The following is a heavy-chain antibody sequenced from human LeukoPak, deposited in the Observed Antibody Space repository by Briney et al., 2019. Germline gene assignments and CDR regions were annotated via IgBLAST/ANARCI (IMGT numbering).Heavy chain of an antibody. V-gene: IGHV4-34*01. CDR1: IDSFSNYH. Sequence: SETLSLTCAVYIDSFSNYHWNWIRQTPAKGMEWIGEVNESGGTNISPSLKSRVTTSVDTSKNQFSLKLSSVTAADTAVYYCARRKPRGYSYGSGYYFDYWGQGTLVTVSS. J-gene: IGHJ4*02. D-gene: IGHD5-18*01. CDR2: VNESGGT. CDR3: ARRKPRGYSYGSGYYFDY.